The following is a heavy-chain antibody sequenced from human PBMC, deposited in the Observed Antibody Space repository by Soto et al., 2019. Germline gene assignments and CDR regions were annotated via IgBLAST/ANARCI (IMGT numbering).Heavy chain of an antibody. CDR2: ISYDGSNK. Sequence: QVQLVESGGGVVQPGRSLRLSCAASGFTFSSYAMHWVRQAPGKGLGWVAVISYDGSNKYYADSVKGRFTISRDNSKKTLCLRMISRRAEVTAVYCCAREGGERTLQNPIFGMDVWGQGATVTVSS. CDR3: AREGGERTLQNPIFGMDV. V-gene: IGHV3-30-3*01. CDR1: GFTFSSYA. J-gene: IGHJ6*01.